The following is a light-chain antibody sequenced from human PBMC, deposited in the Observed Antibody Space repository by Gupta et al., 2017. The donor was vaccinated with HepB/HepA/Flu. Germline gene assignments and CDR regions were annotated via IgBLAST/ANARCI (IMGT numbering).Light chain of an antibody. CDR2: DDR. Sequence: SYVLPQSPSVSVAPGQTARIPCGGNDIGTKNVHWYQQRPGQAPVLVIYDDRDRPSGIPERISGSNSGNTATLTISRVEAGDEADYYCQVWDRLSDHVVFGGGTKLTVL. J-gene: IGLJ2*01. CDR1: DIGTKN. V-gene: IGLV3-21*02. CDR3: QVWDRLSDHVV.